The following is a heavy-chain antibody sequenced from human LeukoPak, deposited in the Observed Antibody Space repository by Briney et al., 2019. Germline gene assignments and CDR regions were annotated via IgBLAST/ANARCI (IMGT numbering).Heavy chain of an antibody. CDR3: ARTITIAKPAWFDP. Sequence: SETLSLTCAVYGGSFSGYYRSWIRQPPGKGLEWIGEINHSGSTNYNPSLKSRVTISVDTSKNQFSLKLSSVTAADTAVYYCARTITIAKPAWFDPWGQGTLVTVSS. CDR1: GGSFSGYY. D-gene: IGHD1-26*01. V-gene: IGHV4-34*01. CDR2: INHSGST. J-gene: IGHJ5*02.